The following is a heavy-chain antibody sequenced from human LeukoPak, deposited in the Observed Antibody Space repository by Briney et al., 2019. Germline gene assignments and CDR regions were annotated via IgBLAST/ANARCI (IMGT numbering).Heavy chain of an antibody. Sequence: ASVKVSCKASGYTFTGYYMHWVRQAPGQGLEWMGWINPNTGGTYYAEKFQGGVTMTRDTTISTAYMELTRLTSDDTAVYYCASYPRYSSSPPFDYWGQGTLVTVSS. V-gene: IGHV1-2*02. CDR2: INPNTGGT. CDR1: GYTFTGYY. CDR3: ASYPRYSSSPPFDY. D-gene: IGHD6-6*01. J-gene: IGHJ4*02.